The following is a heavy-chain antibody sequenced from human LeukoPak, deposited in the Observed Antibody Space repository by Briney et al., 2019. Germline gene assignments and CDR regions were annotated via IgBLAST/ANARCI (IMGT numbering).Heavy chain of an antibody. CDR2: ISAYNGNT. V-gene: IGHV1-18*01. CDR1: GYTFTSYG. CDR3: ARETSYYYGSGSYPFDY. D-gene: IGHD3-10*01. Sequence: ASAKVSCKASGYTFTSYGISWVRQAPGQGLEWMGWISAYNGNTNYAQKLQGRVTMTTDTSTSTAYMELRSLRSDDTAVYYCARETSYYYGSGSYPFDYWGQGTLVTVSS. J-gene: IGHJ4*02.